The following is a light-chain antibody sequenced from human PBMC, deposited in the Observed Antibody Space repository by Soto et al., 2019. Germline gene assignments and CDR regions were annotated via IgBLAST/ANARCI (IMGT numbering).Light chain of an antibody. J-gene: IGKJ3*01. V-gene: IGKV3-20*01. CDR3: RHLGSAFRI. Sequence: EIVLTQSPGTLSLSPGERATLSCRASQSVSSTYLAWYQQRPGQAPRLLIYGASGRATSIPDRFSGSGSVTDFTLTISRLEAEDFAVYYCRHLGSAFRIFGPGTKVHIK. CDR2: GAS. CDR1: QSVSSTY.